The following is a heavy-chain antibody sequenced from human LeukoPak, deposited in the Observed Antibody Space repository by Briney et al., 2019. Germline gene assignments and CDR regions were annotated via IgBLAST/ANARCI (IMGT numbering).Heavy chain of an antibody. Sequence: SETLSLTCAVSGYSISSGYYWGWIRQPPGKGLEWIGSIYHSGSTYYNPSLKSRVTISVATSKNQFSLKLSPVTAADTAVYYCARDLRFLEWLPNYDAFDIWGQGTMVTVSS. CDR3: ARDLRFLEWLPNYDAFDI. D-gene: IGHD3-3*01. CDR2: IYHSGST. V-gene: IGHV4-38-2*02. CDR1: GYSISSGYY. J-gene: IGHJ3*02.